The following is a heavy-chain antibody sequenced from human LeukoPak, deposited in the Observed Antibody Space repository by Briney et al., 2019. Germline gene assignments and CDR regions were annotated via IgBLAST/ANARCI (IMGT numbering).Heavy chain of an antibody. V-gene: IGHV1-69*13. Sequence: VASVKVSCKASGGTFSSYAISWVRQAPGQGLEWMGGIIPIFGTANYAQKFQGRVTITADESTSTAYMELSSLRSEDTAVYYCARAPVPAAKVRGRDYYYYGMDVWGQGTTVTVSS. CDR3: ARAPVPAAKVRGRDYYYYGMDV. CDR2: IIPIFGTA. D-gene: IGHD2-2*01. J-gene: IGHJ6*02. CDR1: GGTFSSYA.